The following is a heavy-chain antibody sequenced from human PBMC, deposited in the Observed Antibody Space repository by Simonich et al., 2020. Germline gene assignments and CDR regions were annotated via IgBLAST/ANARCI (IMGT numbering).Heavy chain of an antibody. CDR1: GFTFDDYA. CDR3: AKDGGYCTNGVCYYFDY. Sequence: EVQLVESGGGLVQPGRSLRLSCAASGFTFDDYAMHWVRQAPWKGLEWVSGISWNSGSIGYADSVKGRFTISRDNAKNSLYLQMNSLRAEDTALYYCAKDGGYCTNGVCYYFDYWGQGTLVTVSS. J-gene: IGHJ4*02. V-gene: IGHV3-9*01. CDR2: ISWNSGSI. D-gene: IGHD2-8*01.